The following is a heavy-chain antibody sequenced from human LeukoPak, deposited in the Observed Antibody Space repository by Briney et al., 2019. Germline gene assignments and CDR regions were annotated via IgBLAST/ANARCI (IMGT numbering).Heavy chain of an antibody. CDR3: ARGGRWLQYWYFDL. V-gene: IGHV4-34*01. CDR1: GGSFNGYY. Sequence: PSETLSLTCAVYGGSFNGYYWSWIRQPPGKGLEWIGEINHSGSTNYNPSLKSRVTISVDTSKNQFSLKLSSVTAADTAVYYCARGGRWLQYWYFDLWGRGTLVTVSS. CDR2: INHSGST. D-gene: IGHD5-24*01. J-gene: IGHJ2*01.